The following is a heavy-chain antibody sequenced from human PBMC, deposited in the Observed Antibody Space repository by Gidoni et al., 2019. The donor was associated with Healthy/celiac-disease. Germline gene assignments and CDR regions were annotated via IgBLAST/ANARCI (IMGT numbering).Heavy chain of an antibody. CDR3: ARDSPTNNYYYYMDV. V-gene: IGHV4-59*01. J-gene: IGHJ6*03. CDR2: IYYSGST. CDR1: GGSISSYY. Sequence: QVQLQESCPGLVKPSETLSLTCTVSGGSISSYYWSWIRQPPGKGLEWIGYIYYSGSTNYNPSLKSRVTISVDTSKNQFSLKLSSVTAADTAVYYCARDSPTNNYYYYMDVWGKGTTVTVSS.